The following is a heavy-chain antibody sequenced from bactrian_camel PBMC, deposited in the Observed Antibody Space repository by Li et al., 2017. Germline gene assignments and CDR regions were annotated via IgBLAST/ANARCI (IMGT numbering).Heavy chain of an antibody. CDR1: GYTFNEHC. J-gene: IGHJ4*01. CDR3: AATKRNLVSHWCRGSSPLLYSS. Sequence: HVQLVESGGDSVQRGVSLRLSCVASGYTFNEHCMAWFRQAPGKEREGVASIHTSASSSRYGDSVKGRFTISADTAKNTVYLQMNSLKPENTAIYYCAATKRNLVSHWCRGSSPLLYSSRGRGTQVTVS. V-gene: IGHV3S1*01. CDR2: IHTSASSS. D-gene: IGHD1*01.